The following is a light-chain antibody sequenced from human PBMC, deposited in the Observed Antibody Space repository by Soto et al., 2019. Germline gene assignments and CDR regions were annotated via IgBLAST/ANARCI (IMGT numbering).Light chain of an antibody. CDR3: QQRGNLPYT. CDR2: HAS. Sequence: EIVLTQSPATLSLSPGERATLSCRASQSVSSYLAWYQQKPGQAPRLLIYHASNRATGIPARFSGSGSGTDFILTISSLETEDFAVYYCQQRGNLPYTFGQGTNLEIK. CDR1: QSVSSY. V-gene: IGKV3-11*01. J-gene: IGKJ2*01.